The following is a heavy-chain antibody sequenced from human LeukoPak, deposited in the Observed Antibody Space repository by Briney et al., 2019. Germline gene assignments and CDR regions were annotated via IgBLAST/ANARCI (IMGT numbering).Heavy chain of an antibody. Sequence: ASVKVSCKASGYTFTGYYMHWVRQAPGQGLEWMGWINPNSGGTNYAQKFQGRVTMTRDTSISTAYMELSRLRSDDTAVYYCARARGYCSSTSCRYYYGMVVWGQGTTVTVSS. D-gene: IGHD2-2*01. CDR2: INPNSGGT. CDR3: ARARGYCSSTSCRYYYGMVV. J-gene: IGHJ6*02. V-gene: IGHV1-2*02. CDR1: GYTFTGYY.